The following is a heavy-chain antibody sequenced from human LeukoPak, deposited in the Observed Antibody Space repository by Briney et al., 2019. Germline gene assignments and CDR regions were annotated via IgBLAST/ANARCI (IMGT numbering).Heavy chain of an antibody. D-gene: IGHD6-6*01. J-gene: IGHJ4*02. Sequence: GGSLRLSCEASGFSFSAYTMDWVRQAPGKGLEWISYISLSGSITYYAASVKGRFTISRDNARNSLHLQMNSLRAEETAIYYCAKLVSDSSSYWGRGILVTVSS. V-gene: IGHV3-48*01. CDR3: AKLVSDSSSY. CDR1: GFSFSAYT. CDR2: ISLSGSIT.